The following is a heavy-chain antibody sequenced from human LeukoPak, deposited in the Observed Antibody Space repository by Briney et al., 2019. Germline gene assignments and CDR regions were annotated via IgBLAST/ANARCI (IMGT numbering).Heavy chain of an antibody. Sequence: ASVKVSCKVSGYTLTELSMHWVRQAPGKGLEWRGGFDPEDGETIYAQKFQGRVTMTEDTSTDTAYMELSSLRSEDTAVYYCATAYRLGVVIKTNYGMDVWGQGTTVTVSS. J-gene: IGHJ6*02. CDR1: GYTLTELS. D-gene: IGHD3-3*01. V-gene: IGHV1-24*01. CDR2: FDPEDGET. CDR3: ATAYRLGVVIKTNYGMDV.